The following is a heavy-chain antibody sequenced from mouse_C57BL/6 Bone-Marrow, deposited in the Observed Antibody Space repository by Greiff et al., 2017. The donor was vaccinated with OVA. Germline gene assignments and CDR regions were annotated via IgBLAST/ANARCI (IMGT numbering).Heavy chain of an antibody. Sequence: VQLQQSGAELARPGASVKLSCKASGYTFTSYGISWVKQRTGQDLEWIGEIYPRSGNTYYNEKFKGKATLTADKSSSTAYMELRSLTSEDSAVYFCAPYGNYNYAMDYWGQGTSVTVSS. CDR3: APYGNYNYAMDY. V-gene: IGHV1-81*01. CDR1: GYTFTSYG. D-gene: IGHD2-1*01. J-gene: IGHJ4*01. CDR2: IYPRSGNT.